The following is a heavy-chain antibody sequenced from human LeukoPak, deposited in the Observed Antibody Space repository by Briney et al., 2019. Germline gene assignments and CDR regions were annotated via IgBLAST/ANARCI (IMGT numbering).Heavy chain of an antibody. D-gene: IGHD3-10*01. CDR2: IYTSGAI. J-gene: IGHJ5*02. CDR3: ARDSGTTGEVKFDP. Sequence: SETLSLTCTVSGGSISSYYWSWIRQPAGTALEWIGRIYTSGAITYNPSLKSRVTMSVDTSKNQFSLKLSSVTAADTAVYYCARDSGTTGEVKFDPWGQGTLVTVSS. V-gene: IGHV4-4*07. CDR1: GGSISSYY.